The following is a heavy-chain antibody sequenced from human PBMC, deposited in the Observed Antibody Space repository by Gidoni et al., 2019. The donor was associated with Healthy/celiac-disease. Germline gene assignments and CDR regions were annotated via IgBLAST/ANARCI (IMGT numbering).Heavy chain of an antibody. CDR1: GYTFTSYY. CDR2: INPSGGST. D-gene: IGHD6-19*01. V-gene: IGHV1-46*01. Sequence: AQLVQSAAEVQKPGASVKLSCQASGYTFTSYYMHWVRQAPGQGLEWMGIINPSGGSTSYAQKFQGRVTMTRDTSTSTVYMELSRLRSEDTAVYYCARKTIAVAGYYFDYWGQGTLVTVSS. J-gene: IGHJ4*02. CDR3: ARKTIAVAGYYFDY.